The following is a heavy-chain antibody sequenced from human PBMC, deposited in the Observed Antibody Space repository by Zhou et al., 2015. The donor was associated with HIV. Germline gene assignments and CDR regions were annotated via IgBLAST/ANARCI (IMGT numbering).Heavy chain of an antibody. V-gene: IGHV3-11*04. CDR3: ARRPRGGPMNA. Sequence: VQLVESGGGLVMPGGSLRLSCAASGFTFSGYYMSWIRQSPGKGLEWISTISNGGGHIYYADSVTGRFIISRDDAKNLVYLQMDSLKTEDTATYYCARRPRGGPMNAWGQGTLVTVSS. CDR1: GFTFSGYY. J-gene: IGHJ5*02. CDR2: ISNGGGHI. D-gene: IGHD3-16*01.